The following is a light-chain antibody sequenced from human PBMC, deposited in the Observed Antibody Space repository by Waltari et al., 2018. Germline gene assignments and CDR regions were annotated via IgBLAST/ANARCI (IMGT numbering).Light chain of an antibody. J-gene: IGLJ3*02. V-gene: IGLV1-40*01. CDR2: GNN. CDR1: SSNIGAGHD. Sequence: QSVLTQPPSMSGAPGQRVTISCTGSSSNIGAGHDVHWYQVFPGTAPKLLIYGNNNRPSGVPDRFSGSKPDTSASLAIGGLQAEDEADYYCQSFDIRLSGGVVFGGGTKVTVL. CDR3: QSFDIRLSGGVV.